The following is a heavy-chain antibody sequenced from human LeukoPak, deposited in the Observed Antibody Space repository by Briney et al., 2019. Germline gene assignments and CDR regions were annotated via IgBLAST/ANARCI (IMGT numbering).Heavy chain of an antibody. CDR3: ARTPTVARAVGQFDF. CDR1: GYSISSGYY. Sequence: PSETLSLTCTVSGYSISSGYYWGWVRQSPRKGLEWIGNIFHSGNTFYNPSLKNRVTISVDTFQNQFSLKLNSVSAADTAVYYCARTPTVARAVGQFDFWGQGILISVSS. V-gene: IGHV4-38-2*02. CDR2: IFHSGNT. J-gene: IGHJ4*02. D-gene: IGHD4-23*01.